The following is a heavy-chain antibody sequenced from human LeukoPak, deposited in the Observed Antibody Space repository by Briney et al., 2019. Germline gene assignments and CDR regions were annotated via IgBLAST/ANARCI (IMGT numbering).Heavy chain of an antibody. V-gene: IGHV5-10-1*01. CDR3: ATSDIVATSFGD. D-gene: IGHD5-12*01. CDR2: IDPSDSYT. CDR1: GYSFTSYW. J-gene: IGHJ4*02. Sequence: GESLKISCKGSGYSFTSYWISWVRQMPGKGLEWMGRIDPSDSYTNHSPSFQGHVTISADKSISTAYLQWSSLKASDTAMYYCATSDIVATSFGDWGQGTLVTASS.